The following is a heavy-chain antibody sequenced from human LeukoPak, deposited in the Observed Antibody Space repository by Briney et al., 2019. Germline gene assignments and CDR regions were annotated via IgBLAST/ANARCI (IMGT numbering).Heavy chain of an antibody. Sequence: GGSLRLSCAASGFTFDDYAMHWVRQAPGKGLEWVSGISWNSGSIGYADSVKGRFTISRDNAKNSLYLQMNSLRAEDTALYYCAKDTDYDILTGYFGYWGQGTLVTVSS. J-gene: IGHJ4*02. V-gene: IGHV3-9*01. CDR3: AKDTDYDILTGYFGY. CDR2: ISWNSGSI. CDR1: GFTFDDYA. D-gene: IGHD3-9*01.